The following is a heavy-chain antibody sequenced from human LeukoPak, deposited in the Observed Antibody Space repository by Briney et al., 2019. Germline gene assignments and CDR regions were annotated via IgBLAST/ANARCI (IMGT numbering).Heavy chain of an antibody. CDR3: ARDRVWWRTTVTTSWFDP. J-gene: IGHJ5*02. V-gene: IGHV3-21*01. D-gene: IGHD4-17*01. CDR1: GFTFSSYS. Sequence: GGSLRLSCAASGFTFSSYSMNWVRQAPGKGLEWASSISSSSSYIYYADSVKGRFTISRDNAKNSLYLQMNSLRAEDTAVYYCARDRVWWRTTVTTSWFDPWGQGTLVTVSS. CDR2: ISSSSSYI.